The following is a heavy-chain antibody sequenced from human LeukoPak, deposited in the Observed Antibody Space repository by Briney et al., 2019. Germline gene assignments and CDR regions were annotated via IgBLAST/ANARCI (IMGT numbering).Heavy chain of an antibody. CDR2: ISDSGTYT. J-gene: IGHJ5*02. CDR3: VRQDPYSSGWYP. CDR1: GFTFSNYA. Sequence: GGSLRLSCEASGFTFSNYAMSWVRQAPGKGLEWVSAISDSGTYTYYADSVKGRFTISRDNSKNTLYLQMNSLRAEDTAVYYCVRQDPYSSGWYPWGQGTLVTVSS. V-gene: IGHV3-23*01. D-gene: IGHD6-19*01.